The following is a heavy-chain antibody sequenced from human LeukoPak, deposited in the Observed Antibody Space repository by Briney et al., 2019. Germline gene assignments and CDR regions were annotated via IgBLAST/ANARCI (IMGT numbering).Heavy chain of an antibody. D-gene: IGHD3-10*01. Sequence: SETLSLTCAVYGGSFSGYYWSWIRQPPGKGLEWIGEINHSGSTNYNPSLKSRVTISVDTSKNQFSLKLSSVTAADTAVYYCARALYYYGSGSHNWFDPWGQGTLVTVSS. CDR3: ARALYYYGSGSHNWFDP. J-gene: IGHJ5*02. CDR1: GGSFSGYY. CDR2: INHSGST. V-gene: IGHV4-34*01.